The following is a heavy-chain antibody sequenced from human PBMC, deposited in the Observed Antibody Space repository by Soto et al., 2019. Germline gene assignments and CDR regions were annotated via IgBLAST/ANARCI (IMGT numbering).Heavy chain of an antibody. CDR3: ARDQGGTPLYYHGMDV. CDR2: ISYDGSNK. Sequence: ESGGGVVQPGRSLRLSCAASGFTFSSYAMHWVRQAPGKGLEWVALISYDGSNKYYADSVKGRFTISRDNSKNTLYLQMNSLRPEDTAVYHCARDQGGTPLYYHGMDVWGQGTTVTVS. D-gene: IGHD1-7*01. V-gene: IGHV3-30-3*01. J-gene: IGHJ6*02. CDR1: GFTFSSYA.